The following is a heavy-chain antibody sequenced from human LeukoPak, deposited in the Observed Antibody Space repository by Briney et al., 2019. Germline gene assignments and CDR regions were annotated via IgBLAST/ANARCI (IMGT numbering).Heavy chain of an antibody. CDR2: ISSSGTFI. Sequence: PGGSLRLSCAASGFTFSSYSMNWVRQAPGKGLEWLSFISSSGTFIYYADSVRGRFTISRDSARNSLYLQMNSLRDEDTAVYFCARDDGLGYWGQGTLVTVSS. D-gene: IGHD3-16*01. CDR1: GFTFSSYS. J-gene: IGHJ4*02. CDR3: ARDDGLGY. V-gene: IGHV3-48*02.